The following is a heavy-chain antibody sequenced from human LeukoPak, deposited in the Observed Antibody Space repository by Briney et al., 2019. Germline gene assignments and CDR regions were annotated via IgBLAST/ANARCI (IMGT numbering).Heavy chain of an antibody. CDR2: ISSSSSYI. Sequence: GGSLRLSCAASGFTFSSYSMNWVRQAPGKGLEWVSSISSSSSYIYYADSVKGRFTISRDNAKNSLYLQMNSLRAEDTAVYYCARSPLYSPDAFDIWGQGTMVTVSS. CDR1: GFTFSSYS. CDR3: ARSPLYSPDAFDI. D-gene: IGHD5-18*01. V-gene: IGHV3-21*01. J-gene: IGHJ3*02.